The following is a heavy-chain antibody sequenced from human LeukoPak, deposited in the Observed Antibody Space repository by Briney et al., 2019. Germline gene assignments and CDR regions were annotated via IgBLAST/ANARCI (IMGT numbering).Heavy chain of an antibody. J-gene: IGHJ1*01. CDR1: GFTFSSYA. V-gene: IGHV3-23*01. D-gene: IGHD6-19*01. Sequence: GGSLRLSCAASGFTFSSYAMSWVRQAPGKGLEWVSAISGSGGSTYYADSVKGRFTISRDNSKNTLYLQMNSLRAEDTAVYYCAKDRRSGGWYHPPYFQHWGQGTLVTVSS. CDR2: ISGSGGST. CDR3: AKDRRSGGWYHPPYFQH.